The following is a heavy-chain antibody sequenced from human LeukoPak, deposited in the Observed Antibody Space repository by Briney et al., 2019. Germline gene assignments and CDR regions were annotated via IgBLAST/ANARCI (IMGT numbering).Heavy chain of an antibody. CDR1: GFTFSSYA. D-gene: IGHD3-10*01. J-gene: IGHJ4*02. CDR2: ISGSGTST. Sequence: GGSLRLSCAASGFTFSSYAMSWVRQAPGKGLEWVSAISGSGTSTYYADSVKGRFTISRDNSKNTLYLQMNSLRAEDTAVYYCAKGSGSGSFAGFDYWGQGTLVTVSS. CDR3: AKGSGSGSFAGFDY. V-gene: IGHV3-23*01.